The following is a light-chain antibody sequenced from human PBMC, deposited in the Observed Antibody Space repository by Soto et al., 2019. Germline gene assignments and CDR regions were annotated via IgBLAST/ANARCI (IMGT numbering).Light chain of an antibody. Sequence: SALTQSASVSGSPGQSITISCTGTSSDVGGYDLVSWYQQPPGKAPKLIIYEVTKRPSGVSNRFSGSKSGNTASLTISGLQAEDEADYSCCSRTDSSTWVFGTGTKVTVL. CDR3: CSRTDSSTWV. J-gene: IGLJ1*01. V-gene: IGLV2-23*02. CDR2: EVT. CDR1: SSDVGGYDL.